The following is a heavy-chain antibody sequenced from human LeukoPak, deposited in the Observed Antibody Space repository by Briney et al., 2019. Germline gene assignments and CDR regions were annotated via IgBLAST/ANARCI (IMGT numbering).Heavy chain of an antibody. CDR2: IYTSGST. Sequence: PSETLSLTCTVSGGSISSYYWGWIRQPAGKGLEWIGRIYTSGSTNYNASLKSRVSMSVDTSKNQFSLKLSSVTAADTAVFYCARDRATAMVTAALDYWGQGTLVTVSS. J-gene: IGHJ4*02. CDR3: ARDRATAMVTAALDY. V-gene: IGHV4-4*07. CDR1: GGSISSYY. D-gene: IGHD5-18*01.